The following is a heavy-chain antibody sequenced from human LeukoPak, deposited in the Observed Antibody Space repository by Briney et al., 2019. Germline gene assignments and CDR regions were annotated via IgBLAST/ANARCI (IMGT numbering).Heavy chain of an antibody. J-gene: IGHJ4*02. D-gene: IGHD1-26*01. Sequence: GGSLRLSCAASGFTFSSYSMNWVRQAPGKGLEWVAVTSPDEGLKFYGDSVKGRFTISRDNSKNTMYLQMNNLREEDTAVYYCTRDPILGAPDYFDYWGQGTLVTGSS. CDR2: TSPDEGLK. V-gene: IGHV3-30*03. CDR3: TRDPILGAPDYFDY. CDR1: GFTFSSYS.